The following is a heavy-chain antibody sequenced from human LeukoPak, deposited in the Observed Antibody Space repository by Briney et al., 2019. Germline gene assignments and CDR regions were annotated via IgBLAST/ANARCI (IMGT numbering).Heavy chain of an antibody. Sequence: GGSLRLSCATSGFSFSSYWMSWVRQAPGKGLEWVANIKKDGSEKYYVDSVKGRFTISRDNVKNSLYLQMNSLRAEDTGVYYCARDKDWAFDIWGKGTMVTVSS. D-gene: IGHD2-21*01. CDR1: GFSFSSYW. CDR2: IKKDGSEK. V-gene: IGHV3-7*03. J-gene: IGHJ3*02. CDR3: ARDKDWAFDI.